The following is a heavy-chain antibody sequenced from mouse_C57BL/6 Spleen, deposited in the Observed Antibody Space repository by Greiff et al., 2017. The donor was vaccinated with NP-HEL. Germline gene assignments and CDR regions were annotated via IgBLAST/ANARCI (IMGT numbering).Heavy chain of an antibody. Sequence: QVQLQQPGAELVKPGASVKLSCKASGYTFTSYWMHWVQQRPGQGLEWIGMIHPNSGITNYNEKFKSKATLTVDKSSRTAYMQLSSLTSEDSAVYHCARLGRGRGDEVDYWGQGTTLTVAS. CDR1: GYTFTSYW. CDR3: ARLGRGRGDEVDY. J-gene: IGHJ2*01. CDR2: IHPNSGIT. D-gene: IGHD2-13*01. V-gene: IGHV1-64*01.